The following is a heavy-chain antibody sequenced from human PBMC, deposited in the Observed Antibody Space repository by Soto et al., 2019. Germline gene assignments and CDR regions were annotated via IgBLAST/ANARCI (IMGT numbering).Heavy chain of an antibody. J-gene: IGHJ6*02. CDR1: GGSIRSYY. Sequence: QVQLQESGPGLVKPSETLSLTCNVSGGSIRSYYWSWVRQPAGKPLEWIGRIYTSGSTNYKPSLKSRVSMSVDTSKNQFSLKVTSVTAADTAVYYCAREGASGFGMDVWGQGTTVTVSS. D-gene: IGHD1-26*01. CDR3: AREGASGFGMDV. V-gene: IGHV4-4*07. CDR2: IYTSGST.